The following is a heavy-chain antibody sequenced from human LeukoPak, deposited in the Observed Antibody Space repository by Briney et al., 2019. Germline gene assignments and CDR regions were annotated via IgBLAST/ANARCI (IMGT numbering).Heavy chain of an antibody. J-gene: IGHJ4*02. Sequence: PGGSLRLSCAASGFTFSSYAMSWVRQAPGKGVEWVSAISGSGGSTYYADSVKGRFTISRDNSKNTLYLQMNSLRAEDTAVYYCALQNGGRKQQAFDYWGQGTLVTVSS. CDR1: GFTFSSYA. V-gene: IGHV3-23*01. CDR2: ISGSGGST. D-gene: IGHD6-13*01. CDR3: ALQNGGRKQQAFDY.